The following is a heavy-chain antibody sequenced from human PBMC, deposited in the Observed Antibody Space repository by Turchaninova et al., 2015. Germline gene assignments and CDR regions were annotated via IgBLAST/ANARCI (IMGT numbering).Heavy chain of an antibody. J-gene: IGHJ4*02. Sequence: QVQLQESGPGLVKPSDTLSLTCAVSGYSISSGYYWGWIRQPPGKGLEGIASIFHSGTTYYNPSLRSRVTISVDTSKNQFSLRLSSVTAADTAVYYCARGANWNYDYWGQGTLVTVSS. CDR3: ARGANWNYDY. D-gene: IGHD4/OR15-4a*01. CDR2: IFHSGTT. CDR1: GYSISSGYY. V-gene: IGHV4-38-2*01.